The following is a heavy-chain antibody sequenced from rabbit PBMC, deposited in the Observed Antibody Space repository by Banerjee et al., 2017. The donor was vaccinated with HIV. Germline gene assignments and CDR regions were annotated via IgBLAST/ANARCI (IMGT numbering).Heavy chain of an antibody. Sequence: QLKESGGGLVQPGGSLKLSCKASGFDFSSYYMSWVRQAPGKGLEWIGYIDPVFGSTYYASWVNGRFTISSHNAQNTLYLQLNSLTAADTATYFCARDTNAGSSNLWGPGTLVTVS. CDR2: IDPVFGST. CDR3: ARDTNAGSSNL. CDR1: GFDFSSYY. V-gene: IGHV1S7*01. J-gene: IGHJ4*01. D-gene: IGHD4-2*01.